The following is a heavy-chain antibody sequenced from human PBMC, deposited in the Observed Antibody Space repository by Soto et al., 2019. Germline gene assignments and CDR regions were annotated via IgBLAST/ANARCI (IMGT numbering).Heavy chain of an antibody. CDR3: AMRISSYFDY. CDR1: GGSFSGYY. D-gene: IGHD3-3*02. V-gene: IGHV4-34*01. Sequence: QVQLQQWGAGLLKPSETLSLTCAVSGGSFSGYYWSWIRQPPGKGLEWIGEINHSGSTNYNPSLTSRVTISVDTSKNQFSLKLSSVTAADTAVYYCAMRISSYFDYWGQGTLVTVSS. J-gene: IGHJ4*02. CDR2: INHSGST.